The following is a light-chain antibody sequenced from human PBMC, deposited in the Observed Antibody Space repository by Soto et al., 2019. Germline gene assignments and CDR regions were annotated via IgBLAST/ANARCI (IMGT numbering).Light chain of an antibody. CDR1: QSISSL. CDR3: QQYSSYPLT. V-gene: IGKV1-5*03. CDR2: KTS. J-gene: IGKJ5*01. Sequence: DIQMTQSPSTLSASVGDRVTITCRASQSISSLLAWYQQKPGRAPTLLIYKTSTLESGVPSRFSGSGSGTEFSLTISSLQPDDSATYYCQQYSSYPLTFGQGKRLEIK.